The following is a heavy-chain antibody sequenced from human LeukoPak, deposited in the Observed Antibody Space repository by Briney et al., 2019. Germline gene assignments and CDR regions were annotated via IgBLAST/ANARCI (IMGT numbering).Heavy chain of an antibody. J-gene: IGHJ3*02. CDR1: GGSISPYY. V-gene: IGHV4-59*01. D-gene: IGHD3-10*01. CDR2: VYYTGST. CDR3: ARAYYYGSGTFDI. Sequence: SETLSLTCTVSGGSISPYYWSWIRQPPGKGLEWIGYVYYTGSTYYNPSLKSRVTILIDTSKNQFSLKLTSVTAAGTAVYYCARAYYYGSGTFDIWGQGTMVTVSS.